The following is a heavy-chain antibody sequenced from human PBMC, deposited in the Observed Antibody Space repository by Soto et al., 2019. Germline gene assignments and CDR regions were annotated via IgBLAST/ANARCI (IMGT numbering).Heavy chain of an antibody. D-gene: IGHD2-2*01. V-gene: IGHV1-18*01. Sequence: GASVKVSCKASGYTFTSYGISWVRQAPGQGLEWMGWISAYNGNTNYAQKLQGRVTMTTDTSTSTAYMELRSLRSDDTAVYYCASMNIVVVPAAEKSYYMDVWGKGTTVTVSS. CDR3: ASMNIVVVPAAEKSYYMDV. CDR2: ISAYNGNT. CDR1: GYTFTSYG. J-gene: IGHJ6*03.